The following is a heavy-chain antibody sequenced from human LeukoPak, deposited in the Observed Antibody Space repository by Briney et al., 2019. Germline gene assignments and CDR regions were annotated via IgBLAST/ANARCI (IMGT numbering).Heavy chain of an antibody. CDR3: ARGLDGTTDY. V-gene: IGHV4-59*01. CDR1: GGSISSYY. J-gene: IGHJ4*02. CDR2: IYCSGST. Sequence: SETLSLTCTVSGGSISSYYWSWIRQPPGKGLEWIGYIYCSGSTNYNPSLKSRVTISVDTSKNQFSLKLSSVTAADTAVYYCARGLDGTTDYWGQGTLVTVSS. D-gene: IGHD1-7*01.